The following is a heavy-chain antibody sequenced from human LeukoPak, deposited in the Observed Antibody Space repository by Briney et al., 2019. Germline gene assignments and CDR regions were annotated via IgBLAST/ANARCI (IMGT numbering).Heavy chain of an antibody. CDR2: IYYSGST. V-gene: IGHV4-59*01. CDR3: ARDDYGAFDY. CDR1: GGSISSYY. Sequence: PSETLSLTCTVSGGSISSYYWSWIRQPPGKGLEWIGYIYYSGSTNYNPSLESRVTISVDTSKNQFSLKLSSVTAVDTAVYYCARDDYGAFDYWGQGTLVTVSS. J-gene: IGHJ4*02. D-gene: IGHD4-17*01.